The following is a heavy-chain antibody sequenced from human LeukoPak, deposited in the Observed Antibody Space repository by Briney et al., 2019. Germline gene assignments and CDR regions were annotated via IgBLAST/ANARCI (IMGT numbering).Heavy chain of an antibody. CDR2: ISSSSSTI. J-gene: IGHJ4*02. V-gene: IGHV3-48*02. D-gene: IGHD5-12*01. CDR3: ARDETGYSGYDTFDY. CDR1: GFTFTNFA. Sequence: GGSLRLSCATSGFTFTNFAVSWVRQAPGKGLEWVSYISSSSSTIYYADSVKGRFTISRDNAKNSLYLQMNSLRDEDTAVYYCARDETGYSGYDTFDYWGQGTLVTVSS.